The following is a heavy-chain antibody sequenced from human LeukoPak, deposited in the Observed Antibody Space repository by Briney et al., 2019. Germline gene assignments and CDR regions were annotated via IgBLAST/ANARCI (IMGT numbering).Heavy chain of an antibody. V-gene: IGHV4-30-4*08. Sequence: SETLSLXCTVSGGSISSGDYYWSWSRQPPGKGLEWIGYIYYSGSTYYNPSLKSRVTISVDTSKNQFSLKLSSVTAADTAVYYCARGPSSGWYVMPYWGQGTLVTVSS. D-gene: IGHD6-19*01. CDR2: IYYSGST. J-gene: IGHJ4*02. CDR3: ARGPSSGWYVMPY. CDR1: GGSISSGDYY.